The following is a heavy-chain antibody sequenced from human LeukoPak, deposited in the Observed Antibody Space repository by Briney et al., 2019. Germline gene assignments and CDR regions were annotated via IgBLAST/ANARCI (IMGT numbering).Heavy chain of an antibody. J-gene: IGHJ4*02. V-gene: IGHV3-43*02. CDR3: AKEGPIAVAGYFDY. CDR2: ITGDGVST. D-gene: IGHD6-19*01. CDR1: GSTFDDYA. Sequence: GGSLRLSCAASGSTFDDYAIHWVRQAPGKGLEWVSLITGDGVSTFYADSVKGRFTISRDNSKNSLHLQMNSLRTDDSALYYCAKEGPIAVAGYFDYWGQGTLVTVSS.